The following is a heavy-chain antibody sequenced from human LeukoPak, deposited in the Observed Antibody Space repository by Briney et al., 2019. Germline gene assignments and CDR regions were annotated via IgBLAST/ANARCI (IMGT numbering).Heavy chain of an antibody. CDR3: ARGNSSSHYVKYYYCMDV. D-gene: IGHD1-26*01. V-gene: IGHV3-53*01. CDR2: IYSGGST. CDR1: GCTDSSNC. Sequence: GGSLRLSCPASGCTDSSNCMSGGRQAPGKGLEWVSVIYSGGSTYYADSVKGRFTISRDNSKNTRYLQMNSLRAEDTAVYYCARGNSSSHYVKYYYCMDVWGQGTTVTVSS. J-gene: IGHJ6*02.